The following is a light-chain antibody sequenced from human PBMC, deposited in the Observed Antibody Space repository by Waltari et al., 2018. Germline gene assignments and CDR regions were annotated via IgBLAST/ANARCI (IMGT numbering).Light chain of an antibody. CDR2: CAS. CDR1: QSVSSN. CDR3: QQYNNWPSLT. Sequence: EILLTQSPATLPVSPGERATLPCRASQSVSSNLAWYQQKPGQAPRLLIYCASTRATGIPARFSGSVSGTELTLTISSLQSEDFAVYYCQQYNNWPSLTFGGGTKVEIK. J-gene: IGKJ4*01. V-gene: IGKV3-15*01.